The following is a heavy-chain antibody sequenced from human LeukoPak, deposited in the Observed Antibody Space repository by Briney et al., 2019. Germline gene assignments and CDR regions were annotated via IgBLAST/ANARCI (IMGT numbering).Heavy chain of an antibody. D-gene: IGHD3-22*01. J-gene: IGHJ5*02. CDR2: INPSGGST. Sequence: GASVKVSCKASGYTFTGYYIHWVRQAPGQGLEWMGIINPSGGSTNYAQKFQGRVTMARDTSTSTVFMGLSSLRSEDTAVYFCARGPPGRVYDSSKRGLFDPWGQGTLVTVSS. CDR3: ARGPPGRVYDSSKRGLFDP. V-gene: IGHV1-46*01. CDR1: GYTFTGYY.